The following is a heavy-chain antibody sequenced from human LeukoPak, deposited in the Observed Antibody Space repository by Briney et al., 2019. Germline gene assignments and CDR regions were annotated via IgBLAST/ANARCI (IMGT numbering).Heavy chain of an antibody. D-gene: IGHD2-2*01. CDR1: GYIFRNYA. J-gene: IGHJ4*02. CDR3: ARGEKSYAY. CDR2: INPFNADA. Sequence: ASVKVSCKTSGYIFRNYAISWVRQAPGQGPEWVGWINPFNADAKYAQKFQGRVTMTTDTSTSTADLELRSLRYDDTAVYYCARGEKSYAYWGQGTLVTVSS. V-gene: IGHV1-18*01.